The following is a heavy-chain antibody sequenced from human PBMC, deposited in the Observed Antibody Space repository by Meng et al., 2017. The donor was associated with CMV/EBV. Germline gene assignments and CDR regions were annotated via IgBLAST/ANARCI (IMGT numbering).Heavy chain of an antibody. CDR2: ISGSGGST. Sequence: FGSLAMSWVRQAAGQGLEWVSAISGSGGSTYYEDSVKGRFTISRDNSKNTLYLQMNSLRAEDTAVYYCAKGTPDIVVVVAANGPFVYWGQGTLVTVSS. J-gene: IGHJ4*02. CDR3: AKGTPDIVVVVAANGPFVY. V-gene: IGHV3-23*01. D-gene: IGHD2-15*01. CDR1: FGSLA.